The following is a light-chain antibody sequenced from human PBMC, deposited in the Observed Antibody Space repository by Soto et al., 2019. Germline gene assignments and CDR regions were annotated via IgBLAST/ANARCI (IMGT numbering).Light chain of an antibody. CDR1: QSVSSY. Sequence: EIVLTQSPATLSLSPGERATLSCRASQSVSSYLAWYQQKPGQAPRLLIYDACNRATGIPVRFSGSESGTDFTLAISSLEPEDFAVYYCQQRSSWPYTFGQGTKLDI. V-gene: IGKV3-11*01. CDR3: QQRSSWPYT. CDR2: DAC. J-gene: IGKJ2*01.